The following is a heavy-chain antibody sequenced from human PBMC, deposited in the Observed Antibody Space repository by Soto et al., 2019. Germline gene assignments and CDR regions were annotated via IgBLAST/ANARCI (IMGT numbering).Heavy chain of an antibody. CDR2: ISWNRGII. CDR3: AKGAGRYFDWLLTFDY. J-gene: IGHJ4*02. Sequence: GGSLRLSCAASGFTFDDYAMHWVRQAPGKGLEWVSGISWNRGIIAYADSVKGRFTISRDNAKNSLYLQMNSLGDEDTALYYCAKGAGRYFDWLLTFDYWGQGTLVTVSS. D-gene: IGHD3-9*01. V-gene: IGHV3-9*01. CDR1: GFTFDDYA.